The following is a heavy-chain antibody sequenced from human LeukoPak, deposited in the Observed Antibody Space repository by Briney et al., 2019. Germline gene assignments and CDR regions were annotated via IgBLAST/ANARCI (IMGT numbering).Heavy chain of an antibody. V-gene: IGHV4-34*01. CDR3: AVGGWAAAGIFDY. D-gene: IGHD6-13*01. CDR2: INHSGST. CDR1: GGSFSGYY. Sequence: PSETLSLTCAVYGGSFSGYYWSWIRQPPGKGLEWIGEINHSGSTNYNPSLKSRVTISVDTSENQFSLKLSSVTAADTAVYYCAVGGWAAAGIFDYWGQGTLVTVSS. J-gene: IGHJ4*02.